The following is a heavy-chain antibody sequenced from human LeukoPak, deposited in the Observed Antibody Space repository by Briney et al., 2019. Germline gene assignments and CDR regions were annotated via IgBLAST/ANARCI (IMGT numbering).Heavy chain of an antibody. CDR3: ARHFDRGSMTSPAGY. D-gene: IGHD2-2*01. CDR2: IYPGDSDT. CDR1: GYSFTSYW. V-gene: IGHV5-51*01. J-gene: IGHJ4*02. Sequence: GESLKISCKGSGYSFTSYWIGWVRQMPGKGLEWMGIIYPGDSDTRYSPSFQGQVTISADKSISTAYLHWSSLKASDTAMYYCARHFDRGSMTSPAGYWGQGTLVTVSS.